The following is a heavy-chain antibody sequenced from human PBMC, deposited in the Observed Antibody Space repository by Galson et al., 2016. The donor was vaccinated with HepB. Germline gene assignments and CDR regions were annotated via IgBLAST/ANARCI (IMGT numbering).Heavy chain of an antibody. CDR3: TRAWAPREPSDH. D-gene: IGHD1-26*01. CDR2: ISGSNGNT. CDR1: GFTLSSYG. J-gene: IGHJ4*02. V-gene: IGHV1-18*04. Sequence: SVKVSCKASGFTLSSYGITWVRQAPGQGLEWMAWISGSNGNTKIVEKFQGRVSLTTDISTNTGYLEFRSLRSDDTAVYYCTRAWAPREPSDHWGQGTLVTVSS.